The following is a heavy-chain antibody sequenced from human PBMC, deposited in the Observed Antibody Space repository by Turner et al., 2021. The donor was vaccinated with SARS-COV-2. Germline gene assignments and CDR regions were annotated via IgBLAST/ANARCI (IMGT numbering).Heavy chain of an antibody. CDR1: GWSFSGYY. CDR2: SNQSEST. Sequence: QVQLQQWGAGLLKPSGTLSLTCVVYGWSFSGYYWSWILQPPGTGLAWIWESNQSESTNYNPSRKSRVNTAIDTSKNQFALKLSSVTAADTAVYYCARSWGGILTGYSFDPWGQGTLVTFSS. CDR3: ARSWGGILTGYSFDP. J-gene: IGHJ5*02. V-gene: IGHV4-34*01. D-gene: IGHD3-9*01.